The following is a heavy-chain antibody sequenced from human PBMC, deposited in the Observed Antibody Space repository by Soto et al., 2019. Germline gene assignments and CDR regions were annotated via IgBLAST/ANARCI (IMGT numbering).Heavy chain of an antibody. CDR2: IVVGSGNT. V-gene: IGHV1-58*01. J-gene: IGHJ5*02. CDR1: GITFTSSA. CDR3: ESEDDFWSGYYRSFDT. D-gene: IGHD3-3*01. Sequence: ASVKVSCKASGITFTSSAVQWVRQARGQRLEWIGWIVVGSGNTNYAQKFQERVTITRDMSTTTAYMELSSLRSEDTAVYYCESEDDFWSGYYRSFDTWGQGTLVTVSS.